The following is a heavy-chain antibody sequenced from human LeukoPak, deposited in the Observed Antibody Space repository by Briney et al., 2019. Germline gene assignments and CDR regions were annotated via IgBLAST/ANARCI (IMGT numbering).Heavy chain of an antibody. CDR1: GGSISSSSYY. CDR2: IYYSGST. V-gene: IGHV4-39*01. D-gene: IGHD1-26*01. Sequence: SETLSLTCTVSGGSISSSSYYWGWIRQPPGKGLEWIGSIYYSGSTYYNPSLKSRVTISVDTSKNQFSLKLSSVTAADTAVYYCARGYSGSYSAWGQGTLVTVSS. CDR3: ARGYSGSYSA. J-gene: IGHJ5*02.